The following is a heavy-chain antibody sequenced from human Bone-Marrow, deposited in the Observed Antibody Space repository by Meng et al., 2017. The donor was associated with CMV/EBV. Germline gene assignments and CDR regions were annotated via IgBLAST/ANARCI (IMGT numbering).Heavy chain of an antibody. Sequence: GSLRLSCAASGFTFSSYEMNWVRQAPGKGLEWVSYISSSGSTIYYADSVKGRFTISRDNAKNSLYLQMNSLRAEDTAVYYCARGDIVVVPAALPPYYFDYWGQGTLVTVSS. V-gene: IGHV3-48*03. D-gene: IGHD2-2*02. CDR2: ISSSGSTI. CDR3: ARGDIVVVPAALPPYYFDY. CDR1: GFTFSSYE. J-gene: IGHJ4*02.